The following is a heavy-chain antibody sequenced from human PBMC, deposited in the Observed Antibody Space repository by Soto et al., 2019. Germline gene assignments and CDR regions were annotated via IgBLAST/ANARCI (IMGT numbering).Heavy chain of an antibody. CDR2: IYPSDSDT. CDR3: ARPANTVADHFDL. D-gene: IGHD4-17*01. Sequence: GESLKISCPVSGYTFTIYCIGWVRQMPGKGLEWMGIIYPSDSDTRYSPSFQGQVTISADQSINTAYLQWDSLKASDTAIYYCARPANTVADHFDLWGQGTPVTVSS. V-gene: IGHV5-51*01. J-gene: IGHJ4*02. CDR1: GYTFTIYC.